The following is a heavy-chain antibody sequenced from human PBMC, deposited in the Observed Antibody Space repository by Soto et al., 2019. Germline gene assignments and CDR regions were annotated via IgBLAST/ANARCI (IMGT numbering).Heavy chain of an antibody. CDR3: ARVGATWIQLWPPYYGMDV. CDR1: GYTFTSYD. V-gene: IGHV1-8*01. J-gene: IGHJ6*02. Sequence: ASVKVSCKASGYTFTSYDINWVRQATGQGLEWMGWMNPNSGNTGYAQKFQGRVTMTRNTSISTAYMELSSLRSEDTAVYYCARVGATWIQLWPPYYGMDVWGQGTTVTVSS. CDR2: MNPNSGNT. D-gene: IGHD5-18*01.